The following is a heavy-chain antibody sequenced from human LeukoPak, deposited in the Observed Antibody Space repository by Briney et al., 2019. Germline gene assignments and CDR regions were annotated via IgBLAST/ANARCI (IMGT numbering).Heavy chain of an antibody. Sequence: GGSLRLSCAPSGFTFSSYQMNWVRQAPGKGLEWVSYISTTGTTIYYADSVKGRFTISRDNAKNSLYLQMNSLRAEDTALYYCARAGSNFDYWGQGTLVTVSS. CDR3: ARAGSNFDY. D-gene: IGHD3-10*01. CDR2: ISTTGTTI. V-gene: IGHV3-48*03. J-gene: IGHJ4*02. CDR1: GFTFSSYQ.